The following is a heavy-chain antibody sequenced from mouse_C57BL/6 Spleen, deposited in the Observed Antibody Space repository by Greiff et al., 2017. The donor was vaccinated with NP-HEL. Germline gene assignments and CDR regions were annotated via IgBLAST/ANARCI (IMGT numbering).Heavy chain of an antibody. J-gene: IGHJ2*01. D-gene: IGHD2-2*01. CDR2: ISDGGSYT. CDR3: ARAPLIYYGYDGYYFDY. CDR1: GFTFSSYA. V-gene: IGHV5-4*03. Sequence: EVKLMESGGGLVKPGGSLKLSCAASGFTFSSYAMSWVRQTPEKRLEWVATISDGGSYTYYPDNVKGRFTISRDNAKNNLYLQMSHLKSEDTAMYYCARAPLIYYGYDGYYFDYWGQGTTLTVSS.